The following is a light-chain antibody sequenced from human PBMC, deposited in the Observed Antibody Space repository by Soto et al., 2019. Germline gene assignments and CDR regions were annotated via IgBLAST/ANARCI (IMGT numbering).Light chain of an antibody. CDR1: QGVNSG. J-gene: IGKJ4*01. CDR3: QQLKSYPVT. Sequence: DIQLTQSPSFLSASVGDRVTITCRASQGVNSGLAWYQQKPGKAPKLLIYAAFTLQSGVPSRFSGSGSGADFSLTISSLQPEDSATYYCQQLKSYPVTFGGGTEVDIK. V-gene: IGKV1-9*01. CDR2: AAF.